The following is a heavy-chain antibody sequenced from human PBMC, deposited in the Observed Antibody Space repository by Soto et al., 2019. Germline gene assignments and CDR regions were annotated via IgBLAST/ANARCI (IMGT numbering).Heavy chain of an antibody. D-gene: IGHD3-22*01. CDR2: IYYSGST. Sequence: SETLSLTCTVSGGSISSYYWSWIRQPPGKGLEWIGYIYYSGSTNYNPSLKSRVTISVDTSKNQFSLKLSSVTAADTAVYYCARVGLDYYDSSGYLIWFDPWGQGTLVTVSS. CDR1: GGSISSYY. V-gene: IGHV4-59*01. J-gene: IGHJ5*02. CDR3: ARVGLDYYDSSGYLIWFDP.